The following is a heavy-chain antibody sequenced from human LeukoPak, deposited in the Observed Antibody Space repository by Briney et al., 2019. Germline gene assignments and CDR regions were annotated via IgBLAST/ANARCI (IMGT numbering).Heavy chain of an antibody. Sequence: ASVKVSCTASGYTFTNYYIHWLRQAPGQGPDWMGMINLIAGLTHYAPKFQGRVTMTRDTSTSTVYMELRSLRSDDTAVYYCARDRAGGFLVVVPAGIRDYWGQGTLVTVSS. J-gene: IGHJ4*02. CDR2: INLIAGLT. CDR1: GYTFTNYY. D-gene: IGHD2-2*01. V-gene: IGHV1-46*01. CDR3: ARDRAGGFLVVVPAGIRDY.